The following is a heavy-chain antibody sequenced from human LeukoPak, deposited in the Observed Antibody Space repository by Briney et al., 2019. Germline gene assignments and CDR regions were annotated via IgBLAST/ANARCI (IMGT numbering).Heavy chain of an antibody. D-gene: IGHD4-11*01. CDR1: GFTFSSYR. CDR3: AKALLPMTTLTLFDY. CDR2: IRYDANNK. J-gene: IGHJ4*02. Sequence: GGSLRLSCAASGFTFSSYRMHWVRQAPGKGLEWVAFIRYDANNKYYADSVKGRFTISRDNSKNTLYLQMNSLRAEDRAVYYCAKALLPMTTLTLFDYWGQGTLVTVSS. V-gene: IGHV3-30*02.